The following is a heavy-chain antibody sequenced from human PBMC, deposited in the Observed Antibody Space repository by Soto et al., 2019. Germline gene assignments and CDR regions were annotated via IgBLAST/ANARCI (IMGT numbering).Heavy chain of an antibody. D-gene: IGHD3-10*01. J-gene: IGHJ5*02. CDR2: TYYRSKWYN. CDR1: DYSVSSNSAA. V-gene: IGHV6-1*01. CDR3: AFVYGSGIGGCFDP. Sequence: QVQLQQSGPGLVKPSQTLSLTCAISDYSVSSNSAAWNWIRQSPSRGLEWLGRTYYRSKWYNDYAVSVKRRMTINADTSKNQFSLQLNSVTPEDTAVYYCAFVYGSGIGGCFDPWGQGTLVIVSS.